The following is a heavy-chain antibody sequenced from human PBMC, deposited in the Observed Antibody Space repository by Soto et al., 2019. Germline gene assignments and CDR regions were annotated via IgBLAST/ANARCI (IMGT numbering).Heavy chain of an antibody. CDR2: IWYDGGNK. D-gene: IGHD3-10*01. Sequence: GGSLRLSCAASGFTFSSYGMHWVRQAPGKGLEWVALIWYDGGNKYYADSVKGRFTISRDNSKNTLYLQMNSLRAEDTAVHYCARDLRITMLRGPSPGYWGQGTLVTVSS. J-gene: IGHJ4*02. V-gene: IGHV3-33*01. CDR1: GFTFSSYG. CDR3: ARDLRITMLRGPSPGY.